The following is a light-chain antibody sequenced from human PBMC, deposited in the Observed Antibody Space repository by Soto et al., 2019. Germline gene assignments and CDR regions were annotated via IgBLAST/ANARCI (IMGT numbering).Light chain of an antibody. V-gene: IGKV3-20*01. CDR2: GVS. CDR3: QQYGNSPWT. J-gene: IGKJ1*01. CDR1: QSVSSSY. Sequence: EFVLTQSPGTLSLSPGERATLSCRASQSVSSSYLAWYQQKPGQAPRLLIHGVSSRATGIPDRFSGSGSGTDFTLTISRLEPEDFAVYYCQQYGNSPWTFGQGTKVDNK.